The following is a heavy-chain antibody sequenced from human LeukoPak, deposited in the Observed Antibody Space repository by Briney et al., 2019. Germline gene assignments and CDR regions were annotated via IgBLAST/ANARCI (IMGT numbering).Heavy chain of an antibody. CDR2: INPSGGST. D-gene: IGHD3-22*01. Sequence: ASVKVSCKASGYTFTGYYMHWVRQAPGQGLEWMGIINPSGGSTSYAQKFQGRVTMTRDTSTSTVYMELSSLRPEDTAVYYCARASDYYDSSGYYWFFDYWGQGTLVTVSS. J-gene: IGHJ4*02. V-gene: IGHV1-46*01. CDR1: GYTFTGYY. CDR3: ARASDYYDSSGYYWFFDY.